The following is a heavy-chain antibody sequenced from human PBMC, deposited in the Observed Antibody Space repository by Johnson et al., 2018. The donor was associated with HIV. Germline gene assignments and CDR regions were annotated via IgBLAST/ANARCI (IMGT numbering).Heavy chain of an antibody. CDR3: ASLSSSGAFDI. CDR1: GFSFSNYW. Sequence: VQLVESGGGLVQPGGSLRLSCAVSGFSFSNYWMEWVRQAPGKGLVWVSRIKTDGSSTSYADSVKGRFTISRDNSKNTLYLQMNSLRAEDTAVYYCASLSSSGAFDIWGQGTMVTVSS. CDR2: IKTDGSST. J-gene: IGHJ3*02. V-gene: IGHV3-74*02. D-gene: IGHD6-6*01.